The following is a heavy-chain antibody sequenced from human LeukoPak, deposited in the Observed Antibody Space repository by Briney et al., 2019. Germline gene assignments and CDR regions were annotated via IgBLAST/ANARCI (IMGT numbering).Heavy chain of an antibody. J-gene: IGHJ4*02. V-gene: IGHV3-23*01. Sequence: GGSLRLSCAVSGITLSNYGMSWVRQAPGKGLEWVAGISDSGGRTKYADSVKGRFTISRDNPKNTLYLQMNSLRPEDTAVYFCAKRGVVIRVILVGFHKEANYFDSWGQGVLVTVSS. D-gene: IGHD3-22*01. CDR2: ISDSGGRT. CDR1: GITLSNYG. CDR3: AKRGVVIRVILVGFHKEANYFDS.